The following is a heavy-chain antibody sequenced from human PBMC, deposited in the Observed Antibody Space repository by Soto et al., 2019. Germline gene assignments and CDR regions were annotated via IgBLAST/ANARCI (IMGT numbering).Heavy chain of an antibody. D-gene: IGHD4-4*01. Sequence: SGFTFSGYWMSWVRQAPGKGLGWVADIKHDGSVQYYVDSVKGRFTISRDNAKKLLYLQMNGLRAEDTALYYCARATYSNAWYRFDLWGQGTLVTVSS. CDR3: ARATYSNAWYRFDL. J-gene: IGHJ4*02. V-gene: IGHV3-7*03. CDR2: IKHDGSVQ. CDR1: GFTFSGYW.